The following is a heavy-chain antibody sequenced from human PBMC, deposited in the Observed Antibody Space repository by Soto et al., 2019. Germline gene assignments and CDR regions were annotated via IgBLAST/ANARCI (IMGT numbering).Heavy chain of an antibody. V-gene: IGHV1-46*01. Sequence: ASVKVSCKASGYTFTSYYTHWVRQAPGQGLEWMGIINPSGGGTSYAQKFQGRVTMTRGTSTSTVYMELSSLRSEDTAVYYCARKANSYGMDVWGQGTTVTVSS. CDR3: ARKANSYGMDV. J-gene: IGHJ6*02. CDR2: INPSGGGT. CDR1: GYTFTSYY.